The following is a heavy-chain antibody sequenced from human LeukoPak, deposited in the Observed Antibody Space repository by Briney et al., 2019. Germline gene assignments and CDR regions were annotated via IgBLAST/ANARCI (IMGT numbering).Heavy chain of an antibody. V-gene: IGHV3-66*01. Sequence: TGGSLRLSCAASGFTVSTNYMSWVRQAPGKGLEWVSVIYSGGTTYYADSLKGRFTISRDNSKNTLYLQMNSLRAEDTAVYYCARDRYYDRSGYYYHDYWGQGTLVTVSS. CDR3: ARDRYYDRSGYYYHDY. D-gene: IGHD3-22*01. CDR2: IYSGGTT. J-gene: IGHJ4*02. CDR1: GFTVSTNY.